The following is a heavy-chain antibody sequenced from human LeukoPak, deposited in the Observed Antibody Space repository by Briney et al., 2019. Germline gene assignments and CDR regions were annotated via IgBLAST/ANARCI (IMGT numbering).Heavy chain of an antibody. CDR1: GGSISSYY. J-gene: IGHJ4*02. V-gene: IGHV4-59*12. CDR3: ARDDPGIAAAGGLY. Sequence: PSETLSLTCTVSGGSISSYYWSWIRQPPGKGLEWIGYIYYSGSTNYNPSLKSRVTMSVDTSKNQFSLKLSSVTAADTAVYYCARDDPGIAAAGGLYWGQGTLVTVSS. D-gene: IGHD6-13*01. CDR2: IYYSGST.